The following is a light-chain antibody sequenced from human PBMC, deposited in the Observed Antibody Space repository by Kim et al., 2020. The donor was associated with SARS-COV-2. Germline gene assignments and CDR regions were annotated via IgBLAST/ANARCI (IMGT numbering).Light chain of an antibody. CDR2: EDN. CDR1: RGSIASNY. V-gene: IGLV6-57*03. J-gene: IGLJ2*01. CDR3: QSYDSSNPVV. Sequence: KPVTISCTRSRGSIASNYVQWYQLRPGSAPTTVIYEDNQRPSGVPDRFSGSIDSSSNSASLTISGLKTEDEADYYCQSYDSSNPVVFGGGTQLTVL.